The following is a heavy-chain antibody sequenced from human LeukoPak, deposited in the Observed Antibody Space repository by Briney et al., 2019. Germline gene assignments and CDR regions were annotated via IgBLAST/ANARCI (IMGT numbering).Heavy chain of an antibody. J-gene: IGHJ5*02. Sequence: GGSLGLSCAASGFTFSSYAMHWVRQAPGKGLEWVAVISYDGSNKYYADSVKGRFTISRDNSKNTLYLQMNSLRAEDTAVYYCARGIVVQPSANWFDPWGQGTPVTVSS. CDR3: ARGIVVQPSANWFDP. CDR2: ISYDGSNK. D-gene: IGHD2-2*01. V-gene: IGHV3-30-3*01. CDR1: GFTFSSYA.